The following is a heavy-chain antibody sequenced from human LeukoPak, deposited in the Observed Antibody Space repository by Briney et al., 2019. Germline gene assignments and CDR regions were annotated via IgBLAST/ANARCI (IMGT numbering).Heavy chain of an antibody. Sequence: GGSLRLSCAASGFTFSSYWMSWARQAPGKGLEWVANIKQDGSEKYYVDSVKGRFTISRDNAKNSLYLQMNSLRVEDTAVYYCAGSGGVIASDAFDIWGQGTMVTVSS. CDR1: GFTFSSYW. V-gene: IGHV3-7*01. D-gene: IGHD3-16*02. J-gene: IGHJ3*02. CDR2: IKQDGSEK. CDR3: AGSGGVIASDAFDI.